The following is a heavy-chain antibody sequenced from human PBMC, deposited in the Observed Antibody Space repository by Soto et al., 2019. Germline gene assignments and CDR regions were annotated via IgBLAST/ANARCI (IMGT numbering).Heavy chain of an antibody. CDR2: ITGSGGTI. Sequence: SLRLSCAASGFTFSSYAMSWVRQAPGKGLEWVSTITGSGGTIYYADSVKGRFTISRDNSENTLYLQMSSLRAEDTAVYYCAKGGWLQTKTIFDYWGQGTLVTVSS. CDR3: AKGGWLQTKTIFDY. CDR1: GFTFSSYA. V-gene: IGHV3-23*01. J-gene: IGHJ4*02. D-gene: IGHD5-12*01.